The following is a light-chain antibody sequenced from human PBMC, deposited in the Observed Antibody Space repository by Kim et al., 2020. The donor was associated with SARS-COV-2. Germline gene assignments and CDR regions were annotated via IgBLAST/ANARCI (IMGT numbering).Light chain of an antibody. CDR3: QSYDSSLSDVV. V-gene: IGLV1-40*01. CDR1: SSSIGAGYD. Sequence: DTISSPGTSSSIGAGYDVHLYQQLPQTAPELLLYSNSTRPSGVPDRFSGSKSGTSASLAITGLQAEDEADYYCQSYDSSLSDVVFGGGTKLTVL. J-gene: IGLJ2*01. CDR2: SNS.